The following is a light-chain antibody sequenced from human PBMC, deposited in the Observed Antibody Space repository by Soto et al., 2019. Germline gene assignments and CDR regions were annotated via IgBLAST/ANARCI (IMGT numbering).Light chain of an antibody. CDR1: SSNIGSNT. J-gene: IGLJ3*02. CDR3: AAWDDSLNGWV. CDR2: SND. V-gene: IGLV1-44*01. Sequence: QSVLTQAPSVSGTPGQRVTISCSGSSSNIGSNTVTWYQQVPGTAPKLLIYSNDQRPSGVPDRFSGSKSGTSASLAIAGLQSEDEADYYCAAWDDSLNGWVFGGGTKLTVL.